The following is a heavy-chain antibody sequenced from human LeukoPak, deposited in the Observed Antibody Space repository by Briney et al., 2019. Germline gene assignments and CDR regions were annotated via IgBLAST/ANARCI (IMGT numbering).Heavy chain of an antibody. V-gene: IGHV3-23*01. CDR1: GFTFSSYA. J-gene: IGHJ4*02. CDR3: AKFRNYGSGSYNRTRFDA. D-gene: IGHD3-10*01. CDR2: ISGSGGST. Sequence: AGGSLRLSCAASGFTFSSYAMSWVRQAPGKGLEWVSAISGSGGSTYYADSVKGRFTISRDNSKNTLYLQMNSLRAEDTAVYYCAKFRNYGSGSYNRTRFDAWGQGTLVIVSS.